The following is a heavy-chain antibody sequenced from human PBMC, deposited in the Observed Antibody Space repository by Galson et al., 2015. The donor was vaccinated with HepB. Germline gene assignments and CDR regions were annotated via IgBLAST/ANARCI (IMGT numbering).Heavy chain of an antibody. Sequence: SLRLSCAASGFTFSSYGMHWVRQAPGKGLEWVAVISYDGSNKYYADSVKGRFTISRDNSKNTLYLQMNSLRAEDTAVYYCAKDLGRYSANYYYGMDVWGQGTTVTVSS. V-gene: IGHV3-30*18. D-gene: IGHD1-26*01. J-gene: IGHJ6*02. CDR2: ISYDGSNK. CDR3: AKDLGRYSANYYYGMDV. CDR1: GFTFSSYG.